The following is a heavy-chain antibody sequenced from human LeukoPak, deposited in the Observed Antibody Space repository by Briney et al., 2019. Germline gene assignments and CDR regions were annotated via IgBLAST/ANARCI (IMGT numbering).Heavy chain of an antibody. J-gene: IGHJ6*02. D-gene: IGHD5-24*01. CDR3: ARGGSDGYNYWNYYYYGMDV. V-gene: IGHV4-61*01. Sequence: SETLSLTCTVSGGSISSSSYYWSWIRQPPGKGLEWIGYIYYSGSTNYNPSLKSRVTISVDTSKNQFSLKLSSVTAADTAVYYCARGGSDGYNYWNYYYYGMDVWGQGTTVTVSS. CDR2: IYYSGST. CDR1: GGSISSSSYY.